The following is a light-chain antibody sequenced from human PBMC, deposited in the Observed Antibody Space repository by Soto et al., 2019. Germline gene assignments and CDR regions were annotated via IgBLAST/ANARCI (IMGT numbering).Light chain of an antibody. Sequence: DIQMTQSPSSLSASVGDRVTITCRASQGIGSDLGWYQQKPGKALKRLIYAASNLQGGVPARFSGSGSGTEFTLTISSLQHEDFATYYCLQHNNYRSFGQGTKVEIK. J-gene: IGKJ1*01. CDR1: QGIGSD. V-gene: IGKV1-17*01. CDR3: LQHNNYRS. CDR2: AAS.